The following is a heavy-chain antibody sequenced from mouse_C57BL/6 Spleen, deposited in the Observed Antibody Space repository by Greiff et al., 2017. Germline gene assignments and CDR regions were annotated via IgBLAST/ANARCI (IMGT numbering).Heavy chain of an antibody. CDR2: IRSKSSNYAT. CDR1: GFTFNTYA. Sequence: DVKLVESGGGLVQPKGSLKLSCAASGFTFNTYAMHWVRQAPGKGLEWVARIRSKSSNYATYYADSVKDRFTISRDDSQSMLYLQMNNLKTEDTAMYYCVTQGYYGSSLAWFAYWGQGTLVTVSA. D-gene: IGHD1-1*01. CDR3: VTQGYYGSSLAWFAY. J-gene: IGHJ3*01. V-gene: IGHV10-3*01.